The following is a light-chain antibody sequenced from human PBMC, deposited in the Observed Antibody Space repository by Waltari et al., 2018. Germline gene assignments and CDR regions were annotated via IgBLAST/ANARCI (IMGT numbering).Light chain of an antibody. CDR3: AAWDDSLSGPI. Sequence: QSVLTQPPSASGTPGQRVTIPCSGSHPNIGRNYVYWYQQLPGTAPKLLIYKDSQRPSGGPYRFSGSKSGTSAALAISGLRSEDEADYYCAAWDDSLSGPIFATGTKVTV. CDR1: HPNIGRNY. CDR2: KDS. J-gene: IGLJ1*01. V-gene: IGLV1-47*01.